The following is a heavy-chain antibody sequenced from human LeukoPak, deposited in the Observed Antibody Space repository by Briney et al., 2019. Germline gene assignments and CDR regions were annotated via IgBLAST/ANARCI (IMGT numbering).Heavy chain of an antibody. J-gene: IGHJ2*01. CDR3: AKDRTVGASYWCFDL. CDR2: ISGSGGST. V-gene: IGHV3-23*01. D-gene: IGHD1-26*01. Sequence: PGGSLRLSCAASGFTFSRYAMSWVRQAPGKGLEWVSAISGSGGSTYYADSVKGRFTISRDSSKNTLFLHMNTLRAEDTAIYYCAKDRTVGASYWCFDLWGRGTLVTVSS. CDR1: GFTFSRYA.